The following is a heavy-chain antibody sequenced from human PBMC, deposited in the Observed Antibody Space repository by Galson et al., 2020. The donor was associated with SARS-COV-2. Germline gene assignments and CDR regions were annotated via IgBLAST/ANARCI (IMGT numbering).Heavy chain of an antibody. J-gene: IGHJ4*02. Sequence: GESLKISCAASGFTFSDYYMSWIRQAPGKGLEWVSYISSSGSTIYYADSVKGRFTISRDNAKNSLYLQMNSLRAEDTAVYYCARVRESTVTSHFDYWGQGTLVTVSS. CDR1: GFTFSDYY. D-gene: IGHD4-17*01. CDR2: ISSSGSTI. V-gene: IGHV3-11*01. CDR3: ARVRESTVTSHFDY.